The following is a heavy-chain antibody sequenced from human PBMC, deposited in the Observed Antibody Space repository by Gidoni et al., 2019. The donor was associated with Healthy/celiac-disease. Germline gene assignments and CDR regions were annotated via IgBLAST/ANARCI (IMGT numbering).Heavy chain of an antibody. J-gene: IGHJ4*02. CDR1: GYTFTGYY. D-gene: IGHD3-10*01. V-gene: IGHV1-2*04. Sequence: QVQLVQSGAEVKKPGASVKVSCKASGYTFTGYYMHWVRQAPGQGREWMGWSNPNSGGTNYAQKFQGWVTMTRDTSISTAYMELSRLISDDTAVYYCARGQSTMVRGVIMLYFDYWGQGTLVTVSS. CDR3: ARGQSTMVRGVIMLYFDY. CDR2: SNPNSGGT.